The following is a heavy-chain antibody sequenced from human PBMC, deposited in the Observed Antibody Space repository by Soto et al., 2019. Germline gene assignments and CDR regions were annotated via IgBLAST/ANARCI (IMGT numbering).Heavy chain of an antibody. CDR3: ARDWDIVILSVPIPNYNYGMDV. CDR1: GFTFSAYA. V-gene: IGHV3-48*02. CDR2: ISSRSDTL. D-gene: IGHD2-15*01. Sequence: GGSLRLSCEGSGFTFSAYAMNWVRQAPGKGLEWVSYISSRSDTLYYADSVKGRFTISRDNAKNSVYLQVNNLRDKDTAVYYCARDWDIVILSVPIPNYNYGMDVWGQGTTVTSP. J-gene: IGHJ6*02.